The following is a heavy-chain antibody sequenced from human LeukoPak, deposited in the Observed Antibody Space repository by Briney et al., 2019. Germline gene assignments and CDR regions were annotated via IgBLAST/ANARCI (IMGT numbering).Heavy chain of an antibody. CDR3: ARGRANYYDSSDLDY. CDR1: GGSISSYY. V-gene: IGHV4-34*01. Sequence: SETLSLTCTVSGGSISSYYWSWIRQPPGKGLEWIGEINHSGSTNYNPSLKSRVTISVDTSKNQFSLKLSSVTAADTAVYYCARGRANYYDSSDLDYWGQGTLVTVSS. J-gene: IGHJ4*02. D-gene: IGHD3-22*01. CDR2: INHSGST.